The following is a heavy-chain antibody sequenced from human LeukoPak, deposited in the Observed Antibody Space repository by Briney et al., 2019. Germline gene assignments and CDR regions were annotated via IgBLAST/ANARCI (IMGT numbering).Heavy chain of an antibody. CDR2: INSDGSST. V-gene: IGHV3-74*01. CDR3: AKSPAPEYCSGGSCYSVFDY. D-gene: IGHD2-15*01. Sequence: GGSLRLSCAASGFTFSSYWMHWVRQAPGKGLVWVSRINSDGSSTSYADSVKGRFTISRDNSKNTLYLQMNSLRAEDTAVYYCAKSPAPEYCSGGSCYSVFDYWGQGTLVTVSS. CDR1: GFTFSSYW. J-gene: IGHJ4*02.